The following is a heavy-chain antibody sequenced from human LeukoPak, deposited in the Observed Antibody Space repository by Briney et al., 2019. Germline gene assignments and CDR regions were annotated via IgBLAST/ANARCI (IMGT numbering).Heavy chain of an antibody. CDR2: IGAYNGNT. J-gene: IGHJ5*02. V-gene: IGHV1-18*01. Sequence: ASVKVSCKASGYTFTSYGISWVRQAPGQGLEWMGWIGAYNGNTNYAQKLQGRVTMTTDTSTSTAYMELRSLRSDDTAVYYCARDYRGYCSSTSCPHWFDPWGQGTLVTVSS. D-gene: IGHD2-2*01. CDR3: ARDYRGYCSSTSCPHWFDP. CDR1: GYTFTSYG.